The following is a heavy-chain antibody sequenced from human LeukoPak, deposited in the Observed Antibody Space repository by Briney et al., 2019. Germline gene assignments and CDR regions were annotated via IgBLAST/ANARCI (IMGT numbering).Heavy chain of an antibody. CDR2: IYTSGST. D-gene: IGHD4-23*01. CDR3: ASGVVTYYFDY. Sequence: SETLSLTCTVSGGSISSGSYYWSWIRQPAGKGLEWIGRIYTSGSTNYNPSLKSRVTISVDTSKNQFSLKLSSVTAADTAVYYCASGVVTYYFDYWGQGTLVTVSS. J-gene: IGHJ4*02. V-gene: IGHV4-61*02. CDR1: GGSISSGSYY.